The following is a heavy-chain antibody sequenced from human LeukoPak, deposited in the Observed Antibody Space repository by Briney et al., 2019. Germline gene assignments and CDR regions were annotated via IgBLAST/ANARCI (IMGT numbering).Heavy chain of an antibody. CDR3: ARGAVLLRYFDWLLLGDNWFDP. D-gene: IGHD3-9*01. CDR1: GYTFTSYD. Sequence: ASVKVSCKASGYTFTSYDINWVRQATGQGLEWMGWMNPNSGNTGYAQKFQGRVTMTRNTSISTAYMELSSLRSEDTAVYYCARGAVLLRYFDWLLLGDNWFDPWGQGTLVTVSS. J-gene: IGHJ5*02. CDR2: MNPNSGNT. V-gene: IGHV1-8*01.